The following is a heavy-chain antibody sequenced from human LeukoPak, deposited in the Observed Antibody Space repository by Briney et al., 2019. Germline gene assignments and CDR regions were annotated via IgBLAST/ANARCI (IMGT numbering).Heavy chain of an antibody. CDR3: AKEGGHYYYDSSGNFDY. V-gene: IGHV3-30*18. CDR1: GFSFSSYG. CDR2: ISYEGSNK. J-gene: IGHJ4*02. D-gene: IGHD3-22*01. Sequence: PAGESLRLSCAASGFSFSSYGMHWVRQAPGKGLEWVAVISYEGSNKYYADSVKGRFTISRDNSKNTLYLQMNSLRAEDTAVYYCAKEGGHYYYDSSGNFDYWGQGTLVTVSS.